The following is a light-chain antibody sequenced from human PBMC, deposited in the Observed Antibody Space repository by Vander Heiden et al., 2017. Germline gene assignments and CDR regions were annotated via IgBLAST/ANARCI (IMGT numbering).Light chain of an antibody. CDR3: QQNDSNLSFT. Sequence: DIQMNQSPSSLSASVGERVTITCRASQSISSYLNWYQQKPGKAPKLLIYAASSLQSGVPSRFSGSGFGKDFTLTTSSRQPEDFASYYCQQNDSNLSFTFGRGTKVDIK. J-gene: IGKJ4*01. CDR2: AAS. V-gene: IGKV1-39*01. CDR1: QSISSY.